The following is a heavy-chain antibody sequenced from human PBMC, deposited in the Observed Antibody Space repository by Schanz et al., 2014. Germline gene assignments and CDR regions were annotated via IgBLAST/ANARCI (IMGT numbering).Heavy chain of an antibody. J-gene: IGHJ3*01. CDR3: TRDRGALINHNDALDL. V-gene: IGHV3-23*04. CDR2: ISGSGGDT. D-gene: IGHD3-16*01. Sequence: EVQLVESGGGLVQPGGSLRLSCAASGFTFSSYAMSWVRQAPGKGLEWVSAISGSGGDTYYAASVRGRFTISRDNSKNSVYLQMNSLRSEDTAVYYCTRDRGALINHNDALDLWGQGTMVSVSS. CDR1: GFTFSSYA.